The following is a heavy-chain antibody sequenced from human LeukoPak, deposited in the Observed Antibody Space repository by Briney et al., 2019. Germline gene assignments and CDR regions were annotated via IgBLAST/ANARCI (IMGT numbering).Heavy chain of an antibody. J-gene: IGHJ5*02. CDR1: RYTFTGYY. CDR2: INPNSGGT. Sequence: ASVKVSCKASRYTFTGYYMHWVRQDPGQGLEWMGRINPNSGGTDYAQKFQGRVTMTRDTSISTAYMELSRLRSDDTAVYYCARVGGWYDNWFDPWGQGTLVTASS. D-gene: IGHD6-19*01. V-gene: IGHV1-2*06. CDR3: ARVGGWYDNWFDP.